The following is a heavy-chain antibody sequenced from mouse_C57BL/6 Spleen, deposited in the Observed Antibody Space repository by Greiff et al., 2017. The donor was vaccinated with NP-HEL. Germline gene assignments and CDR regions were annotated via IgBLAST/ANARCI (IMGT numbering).Heavy chain of an antibody. Sequence: VQLQQSGAELVRPGASVTLSCKASGYTFTDYEMHWVKQTPVHGLEWIGAIDPETGGTAYNQKFKGKAILTADKSSSTAYMELRSLTSEDSAVYYCTRSSYDGYSWFAYWGQGTLVTVSA. V-gene: IGHV1-15*01. CDR2: IDPETGGT. CDR3: TRSSYDGYSWFAY. CDR1: GYTFTDYE. D-gene: IGHD2-3*01. J-gene: IGHJ3*01.